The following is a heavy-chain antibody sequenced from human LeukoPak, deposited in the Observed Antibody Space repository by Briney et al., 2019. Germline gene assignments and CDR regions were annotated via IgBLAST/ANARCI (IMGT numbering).Heavy chain of an antibody. CDR2: IYHSGST. CDR1: GYSISSGYY. D-gene: IGHD1-26*01. J-gene: IGHJ2*01. CDR3: ASLDIVGATFDL. V-gene: IGHV4-38-2*01. Sequence: SETLSLACAVSGYSISSGYYWGWIRRPPGKGLEWMGSIYHSGSTYYNPSLKRRVTISVDTSKNQFSLKLSSVTAADTAVYYCASLDIVGATFDLWGRGTLVTVSS.